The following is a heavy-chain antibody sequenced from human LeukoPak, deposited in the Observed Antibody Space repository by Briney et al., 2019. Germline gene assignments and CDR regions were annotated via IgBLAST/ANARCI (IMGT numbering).Heavy chain of an antibody. CDR2: INHSGST. Sequence: GSLRLSCAASGFTFSSYWMSWIRQPPGKGLEWIGEINHSGSTNYNPSLKSRVTISVDTSKNQFSLNLSSVTAVDTAVYYCASLPWGVRGVIIQDFDYWGQGTLVTVSS. CDR3: ASLPWGVRGVIIQDFDY. V-gene: IGHV4-34*01. CDR1: GFTFSSYW. D-gene: IGHD3-10*01. J-gene: IGHJ4*02.